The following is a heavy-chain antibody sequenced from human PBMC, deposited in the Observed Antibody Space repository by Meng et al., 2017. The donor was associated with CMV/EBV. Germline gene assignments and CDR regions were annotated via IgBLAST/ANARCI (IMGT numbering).Heavy chain of an antibody. J-gene: IGHJ5*02. V-gene: IGHV3-49*04. CDR2: IRSKAYGGTT. CDR1: GFTFGDYA. CDR3: TRSPFGVVVWFDP. D-gene: IGHD3-3*01. Sequence: GESLKISCTASGFTFGDYAMSWVRQAPGKGLEWVGFIRSKAYGGTTEYAASVKGRFTISRDGSKSIAYLQMNSLKTEDTAVYYCTRSPFGVVVWFDPWGQGTLVTVSS.